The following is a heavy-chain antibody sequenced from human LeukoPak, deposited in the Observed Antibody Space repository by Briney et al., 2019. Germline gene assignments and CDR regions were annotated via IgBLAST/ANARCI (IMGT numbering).Heavy chain of an antibody. Sequence: SVKVSCKASGGTFSSYAISWVRQAPGQGLEWIGGIIPIFGTANYAQKFQGRVMITADESTSTAYMELSSLRSEDTAVYYCARRPRLSDAFDIWGQGTMVTVSS. CDR2: IIPIFGTA. J-gene: IGHJ3*02. CDR3: ARRPRLSDAFDI. D-gene: IGHD4/OR15-4a*01. CDR1: GGTFSSYA. V-gene: IGHV1-69*13.